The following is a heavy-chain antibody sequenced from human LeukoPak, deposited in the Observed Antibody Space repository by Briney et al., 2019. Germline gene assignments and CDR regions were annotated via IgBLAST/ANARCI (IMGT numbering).Heavy chain of an antibody. J-gene: IGHJ5*02. CDR2: MNPNSGNT. CDR1: GYTFTSYD. CDR3: ARVYCSSTSRYTGAYWFDP. V-gene: IGHV1-8*01. D-gene: IGHD2-2*02. Sequence: ASVKVPCKASGYTFTSYDINWVRQATGQGLEWMGWMNPNSGNTGYAQKFQGRVTMTRNTSISTAYMELSSLRSEDTAVYYCARVYCSSTSRYTGAYWFDPWGQGTLVTVSS.